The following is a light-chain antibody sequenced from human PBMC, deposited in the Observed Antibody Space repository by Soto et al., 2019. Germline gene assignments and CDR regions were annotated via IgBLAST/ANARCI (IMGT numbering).Light chain of an antibody. CDR3: QQYNTYAT. V-gene: IGKV1-5*03. CDR1: QSISSW. J-gene: IGKJ5*01. Sequence: DIQMTQSPSTLSASVGDGVTITCRASQSISSWLAWYQQKPGKAPTLLIYKASSLESGVPSRFSGSGSGTEFTLTISSLQPDDFATYYCQQYNTYATFGQGTRLEIK. CDR2: KAS.